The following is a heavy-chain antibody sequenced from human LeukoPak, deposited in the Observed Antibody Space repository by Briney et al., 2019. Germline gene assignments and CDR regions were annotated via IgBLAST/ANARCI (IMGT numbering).Heavy chain of an antibody. J-gene: IGHJ6*02. CDR3: AREKGALMVYASYGMDV. D-gene: IGHD2-8*01. CDR1: GFTFSSYG. Sequence: GGSLRLSCAASGFTFSSYGMHWVRQAPGKGLEWVAVIWYDGSNKYYADSVKGRFTISRDNSKNTLYLQMNSLRAEDTAVYYCAREKGALMVYASYGMDVWGQGTTVTVSS. CDR2: IWYDGSNK. V-gene: IGHV3-33*01.